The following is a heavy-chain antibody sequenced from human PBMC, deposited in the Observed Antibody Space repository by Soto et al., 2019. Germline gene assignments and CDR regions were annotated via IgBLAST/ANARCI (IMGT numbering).Heavy chain of an antibody. Sequence: GGSLRLSCAASGFTFSSYWMSWVRQAPGKGLEWGANIKQDGSEKDYVDSVKGRFTISRDNAKNSLYLQMNSLRAEDTAVYYCASPGPGYSYVSWGQGTLVTVSS. CDR3: ASPGPGYSYVS. CDR1: GFTFSSYW. V-gene: IGHV3-7*05. J-gene: IGHJ4*02. D-gene: IGHD5-18*01. CDR2: IKQDGSEK.